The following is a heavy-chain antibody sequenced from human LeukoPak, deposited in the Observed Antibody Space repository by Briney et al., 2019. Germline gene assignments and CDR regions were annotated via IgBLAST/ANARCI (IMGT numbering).Heavy chain of an antibody. Sequence: GGSLRLSCAASGFTFSSYWMSWVRQAPGKGLEWVANIKQDGSEKYYVDSVKGRFTISRDNAKNSLYLQMNSLRAEDTAVYYCVTTFFWSGSPPDYFDYWGQGTLVTVSS. V-gene: IGHV3-7*01. D-gene: IGHD3-3*01. CDR2: IKQDGSEK. CDR1: GFTFSSYW. J-gene: IGHJ4*02. CDR3: VTTFFWSGSPPDYFDY.